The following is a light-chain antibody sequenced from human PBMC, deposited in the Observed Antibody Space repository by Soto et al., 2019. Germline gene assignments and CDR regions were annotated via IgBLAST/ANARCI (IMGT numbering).Light chain of an antibody. Sequence: EIVVTQSPATLSVSPGERATLSCRASQKISKTLAWYQHKPGQAPRLPIYCVSTRATGIPARFSGSGSGTVFTLIISSLQPEDFAVYYCQHYYNWPLITFGGGTKVEIK. V-gene: IGKV3-15*01. CDR3: QHYYNWPLIT. CDR1: QKISKT. J-gene: IGKJ4*01. CDR2: CVS.